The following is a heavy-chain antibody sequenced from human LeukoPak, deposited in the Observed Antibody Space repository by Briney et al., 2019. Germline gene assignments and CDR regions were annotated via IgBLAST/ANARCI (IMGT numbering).Heavy chain of an antibody. CDR2: ISYDGSNK. D-gene: IGHD1-26*01. Sequence: PGRSLRLSCAASGFTFSSYAMHWVRQAPGKGLEWVAVISYDGSNKYYADSVKGRFTISRDNSKNTLYLQMNSLRAEDTAVYYCARGMRELLRLFDCWGQGTLVTVSS. CDR3: ARGMRELLRLFDC. V-gene: IGHV3-30*01. CDR1: GFTFSSYA. J-gene: IGHJ4*02.